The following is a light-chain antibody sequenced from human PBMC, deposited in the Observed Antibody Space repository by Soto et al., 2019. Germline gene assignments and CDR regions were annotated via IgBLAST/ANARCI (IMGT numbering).Light chain of an antibody. CDR1: SSNIGSYNF. J-gene: IGLJ3*02. V-gene: IGLV2-23*01. Sequence: QSALTQPASVSGSPGQSITISCTGTSSNIGSYNFVSWYQQRPGRAPKLMIFEATKRPSGVPPRFSGSKSGNTASLTISGLQAEDDANYYCCSYAGTSSWVFGGGTKLTVL. CDR2: EAT. CDR3: CSYAGTSSWV.